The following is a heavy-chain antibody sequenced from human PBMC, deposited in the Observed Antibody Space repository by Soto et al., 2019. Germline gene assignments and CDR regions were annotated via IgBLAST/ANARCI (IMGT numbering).Heavy chain of an antibody. CDR3: ARHSVRTGDDY. D-gene: IGHD7-27*01. CDR2: IYYSGST. V-gene: IGHV4-59*08. CDR1: GGSISSYY. J-gene: IGHJ4*02. Sequence: PSETLSLTCTVSGGSISSYYWSWIRQPPGKGLEWIGYIYYSGSTNYNPSLKSRVTISVDTSKNQFSLKLSSVTAADTAVYYCARHSVRTGDDYWGQGTLVTVSS.